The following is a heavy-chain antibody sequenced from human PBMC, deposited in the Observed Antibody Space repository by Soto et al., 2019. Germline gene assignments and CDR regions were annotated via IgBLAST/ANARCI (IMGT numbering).Heavy chain of an antibody. Sequence: ASVKVSRKASGYTFTSYYMYWVRQAPGQGLEWMGIINPSGGSTSYAQKFQGRVTMTRDTSTSTVYMELSSLRSEDTAVYYCARVEMATIKGNAFDIWGQGTMVTVSS. V-gene: IGHV1-46*01. J-gene: IGHJ3*02. CDR1: GYTFTSYY. CDR2: INPSGGST. D-gene: IGHD5-12*01. CDR3: ARVEMATIKGNAFDI.